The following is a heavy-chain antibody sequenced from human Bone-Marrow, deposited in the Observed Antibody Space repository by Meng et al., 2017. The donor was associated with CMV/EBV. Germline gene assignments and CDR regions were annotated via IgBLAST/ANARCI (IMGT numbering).Heavy chain of an antibody. D-gene: IGHD2-15*01. Sequence: GESPKISCAASGFTFSSYGMHWVRQAPGKGLEWVAVIWYDGSNKYYADSVKGRFTISRDNSKNTLYLQMNSLRAEDTAVYYCAKGTGYCSGGSCYYYYYYGMDVWGQGTTVTVSS. J-gene: IGHJ6*02. V-gene: IGHV3-33*06. CDR3: AKGTGYCSGGSCYYYYYYGMDV. CDR1: GFTFSSYG. CDR2: IWYDGSNK.